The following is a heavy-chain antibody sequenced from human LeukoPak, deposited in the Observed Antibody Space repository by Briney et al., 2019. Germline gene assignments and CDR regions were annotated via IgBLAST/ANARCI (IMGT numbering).Heavy chain of an antibody. V-gene: IGHV3-64*01. CDR3: ARGGCSGGSCYRWGYYFDY. CDR1: GFTFSSYA. D-gene: IGHD2-15*01. Sequence: GGSLRLSCAASGFTFSSYAMHWVRQAPGKGLEYVSAISSNGGSTYYANSVKGRFTISRDNSKNTLYLQMGSLRAEDMAVYYCARGGCSGGSCYRWGYYFDYWGQGTLVTVSS. J-gene: IGHJ4*02. CDR2: ISSNGGST.